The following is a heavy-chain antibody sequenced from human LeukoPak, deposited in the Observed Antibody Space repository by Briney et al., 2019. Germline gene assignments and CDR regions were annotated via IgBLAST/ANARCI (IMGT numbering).Heavy chain of an antibody. CDR3: ARWTTVTAFDY. V-gene: IGHV4-59*08. CDR2: IYYSGST. D-gene: IGHD4-17*01. Sequence: PSETLSLTCTVSGGSISSYYWSWIRQPPGKGLEWIGYIYYSGSTNYNPSLKSRVTISADTSKNQFSLKLSSVTAADTAVYYCARWTTVTAFDYWGQGTLVTVSS. J-gene: IGHJ4*02. CDR1: GGSISSYY.